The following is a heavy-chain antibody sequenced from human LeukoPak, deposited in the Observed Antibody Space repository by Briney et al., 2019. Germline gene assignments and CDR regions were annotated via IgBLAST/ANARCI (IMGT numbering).Heavy chain of an antibody. CDR3: ARMYSSSWYLNY. V-gene: IGHV4-38-2*01. D-gene: IGHD6-13*01. J-gene: IGHJ4*02. CDR2: IYHSGTT. Sequence: PSETLSLTCAVSGCTISRCYYCDWIRQPPGKGLEWIGAIYHSGTTYYNPSLKSRVTISVHTSKNQFSLKPSTLTGIDTAVYYCARMYSSSWYLNYWGQGTLVTVSS. CDR1: GCTISRCYY.